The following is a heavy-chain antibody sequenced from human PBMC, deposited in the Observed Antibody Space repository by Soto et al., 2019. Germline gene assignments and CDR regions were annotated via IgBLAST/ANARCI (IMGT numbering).Heavy chain of an antibody. CDR1: GGSISSGDYY. D-gene: IGHD1-1*01. Sequence: PSETLSLTCTVSGGSISSGDYYWSWIRQPPGKGLEWIGYIYYSGSTYYNPSLKSRVTISVDTSKNQFSLKLSSVTAADTAVYYCAREQFRDGYNLPFDYWGQGTLVTVSS. V-gene: IGHV4-30-4*01. J-gene: IGHJ4*02. CDR2: IYYSGST. CDR3: AREQFRDGYNLPFDY.